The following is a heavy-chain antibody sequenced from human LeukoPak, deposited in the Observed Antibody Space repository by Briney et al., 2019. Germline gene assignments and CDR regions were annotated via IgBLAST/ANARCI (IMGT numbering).Heavy chain of an antibody. CDR2: IKQDGSEK. V-gene: IGHV3-7*01. D-gene: IGHD4-11*01. Sequence: GGSLRFSCAASGFTFSTYRMSWVRQAPGKGLEWVANIKQDGSEKHYVDSVKGRFTISRDNAKNSLYLQMSSLRAEDTAVYYCTRVEETATTAAIIRKYSYYYYYMDVWGKGNTVTVSS. CDR3: TRVEETATTAAIIRKYSYYYYYMDV. J-gene: IGHJ6*03. CDR1: GFTFSTYR.